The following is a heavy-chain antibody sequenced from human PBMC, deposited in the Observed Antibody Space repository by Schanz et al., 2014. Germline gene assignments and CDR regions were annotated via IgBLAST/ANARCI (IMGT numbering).Heavy chain of an antibody. CDR3: ARGGSVATIAPYSWFDA. Sequence: QVQLQESGPGLVKPSQTLSLTCTVSGGSISSATYYWSWVRQPAGKGLEWIGRIYSRGSSTYNPSLKSRVAITTDPSTNQSYRKLNSVTAADTAVYYCARGGSVATIAPYSWFDAWGQGTLVTVSS. D-gene: IGHD5-12*01. CDR2: IYSRGSS. CDR1: GGSISSATYY. V-gene: IGHV4-61*02. J-gene: IGHJ5*02.